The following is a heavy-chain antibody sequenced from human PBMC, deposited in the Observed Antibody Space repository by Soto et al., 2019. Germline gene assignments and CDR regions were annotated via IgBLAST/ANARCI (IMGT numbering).Heavy chain of an antibody. D-gene: IGHD2-15*01. V-gene: IGHV3-33*01. J-gene: IGHJ4*02. CDR2: IWYDGSNK. Sequence: QPGGSLRLSCAASGFTFSSYGMHWVRQAPGKGLEWVAVIWYDGSNKYYADSVKGRFTTSRDTSKNTLYLQMNSLRAEDPAVYYSARGHCSCGSGYSTGHFDYWGLGPLVTGSS. CDR3: ARGHCSCGSGYSTGHFDY. CDR1: GFTFSSYG.